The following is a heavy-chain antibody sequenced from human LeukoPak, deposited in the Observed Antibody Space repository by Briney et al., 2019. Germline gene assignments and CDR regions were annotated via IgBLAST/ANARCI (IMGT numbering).Heavy chain of an antibody. D-gene: IGHD3-22*01. Sequence: PSETLSLTCAVYGGSFSGYYWSWIRQPPGKGLEWIGEINHSGSTNYNPSLKSRVTISVDTSKNQFSLKLSSVTAADTAVYYCARGAHHSDYDSSGYFDYWGQGTLVTVSS. CDR1: GGSFSGYY. V-gene: IGHV4-34*01. CDR3: ARGAHHSDYDSSGYFDY. CDR2: INHSGST. J-gene: IGHJ4*02.